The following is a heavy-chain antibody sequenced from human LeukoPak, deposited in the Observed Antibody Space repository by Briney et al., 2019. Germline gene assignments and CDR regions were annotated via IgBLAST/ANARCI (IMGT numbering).Heavy chain of an antibody. CDR3: ARKTDHQTGGDY. Sequence: PGGSLRLSCAASGFTFSSYAMSWVRQAPGKGLEWVSGISGSGGSTYHADSVKGRFTISRDNSKNTLYLQMNSLRAEDTAVYYCARKTDHQTGGDYWGQGTLVTVSS. J-gene: IGHJ4*02. CDR1: GFTFSSYA. V-gene: IGHV3-23*01. CDR2: ISGSGGST. D-gene: IGHD1-1*01.